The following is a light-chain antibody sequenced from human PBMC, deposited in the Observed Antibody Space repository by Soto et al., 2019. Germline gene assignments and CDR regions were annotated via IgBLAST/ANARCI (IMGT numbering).Light chain of an antibody. CDR1: SSNIGSNY. CDR3: AAWDDALNGWV. CDR2: SNN. J-gene: IGLJ3*02. V-gene: IGLV1-44*01. Sequence: QSVLTQPPSASGTPGQRVTISCSGSSSNIGSNYVYWYQQLPGTAPKLLIYSNNQRPSGVPDRFSGSKSGTSASLAIGGLQSEDEADYYCAAWDDALNGWVFGGGTKVTVL.